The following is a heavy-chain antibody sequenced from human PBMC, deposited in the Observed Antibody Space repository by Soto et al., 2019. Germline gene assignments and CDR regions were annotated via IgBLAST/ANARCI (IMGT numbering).Heavy chain of an antibody. CDR3: ARVGGYDSSGSNFDY. CDR2: INAGNGNT. CDR1: GYTFTSYA. Sequence: QVQLVQSGAEEKKPGASVKVSCKASGYTFTSYAMHWVRQAPGQRLEWMGWINAGNGNTKYSQKFQGRVTITRDTSASTADMELSSLRSEDTAVYYCARVGGYDSSGSNFDYWGQGTLVTVSS. D-gene: IGHD3-22*01. J-gene: IGHJ4*02. V-gene: IGHV1-3*05.